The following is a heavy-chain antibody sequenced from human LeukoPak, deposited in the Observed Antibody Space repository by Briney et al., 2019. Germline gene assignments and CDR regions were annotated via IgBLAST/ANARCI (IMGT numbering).Heavy chain of an antibody. Sequence: ASVTVSCKASGYTFTTYYMHWVRQAPGQGLEWMGIINPSGGGTSYAQKFQGRVTMSRDTSTSTVYMELSGLRSEDTAVYYCARSGDGHWFDPWGQGTLVTV. CDR2: INPSGGGT. V-gene: IGHV1-46*01. J-gene: IGHJ5*02. CDR3: ARSGDGHWFDP. CDR1: GYTFTTYY. D-gene: IGHD2-21*01.